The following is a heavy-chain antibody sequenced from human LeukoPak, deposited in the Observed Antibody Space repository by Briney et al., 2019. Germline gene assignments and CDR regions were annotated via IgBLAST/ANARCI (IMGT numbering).Heavy chain of an antibody. V-gene: IGHV4-59*01. CDR1: GGSISSYY. D-gene: IGHD3-22*01. CDR2: IYYSGST. Sequence: SETLSLTCTVSGGSISSYYWSWIRQPPGKGLEWIGYIYYSGSTNYNPSLKSRVTISVDTSKNQFSLKLRSVTAADTAVYYCARDQDSSGYYNWFDPWGQGTLVTVSS. CDR3: ARDQDSSGYYNWFDP. J-gene: IGHJ5*02.